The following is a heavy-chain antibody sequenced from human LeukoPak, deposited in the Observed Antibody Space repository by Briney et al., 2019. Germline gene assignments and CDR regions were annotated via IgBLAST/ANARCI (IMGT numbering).Heavy chain of an antibody. J-gene: IGHJ4*02. Sequence: SQTLSLTCAISGDSVSRDSIAWNWIRQSPSRGLEWLGRTYYKSAWYNDYAVSVKGRIIIKPDTSKNQFSLQLNPVTPEDTAVYYCARGTGWPQFDYWGQGTLVTVSS. CDR3: ARGTGWPQFDY. CDR2: TYYKSAWYN. CDR1: GDSVSRDSIA. D-gene: IGHD6-19*01. V-gene: IGHV6-1*01.